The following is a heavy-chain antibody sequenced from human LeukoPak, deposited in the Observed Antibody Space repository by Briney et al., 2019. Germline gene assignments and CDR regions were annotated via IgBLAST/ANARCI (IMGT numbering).Heavy chain of an antibody. D-gene: IGHD3-22*01. V-gene: IGHV3-33*08. CDR1: GFTFSSYA. CDR3: ARDQINYYDSSGYYYGPVDY. CDR2: IWYDGSKK. J-gene: IGHJ4*02. Sequence: GGSLRLSCAASGFTFSSYAMSWVRQAPGKGLEWVAVIWYDGSKKYYADSVKGRFTISRDNSKNTLYLQMNSLRAEDTAVYYCARDQINYYDSSGYYYGPVDYWGQGTLVTVSS.